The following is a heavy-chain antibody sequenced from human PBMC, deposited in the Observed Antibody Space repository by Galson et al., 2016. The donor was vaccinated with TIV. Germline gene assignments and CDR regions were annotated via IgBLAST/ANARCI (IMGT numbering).Heavy chain of an antibody. Sequence: SVKVSCKASGGPFSSYATTWVRQAPGQGLEWVGRIIPIFRTTNYAQRFQGRVTITADEFTGAAYMELNSLRSDDTAVYFCAKESGYNSGYITDLGQGTLVTVSS. CDR2: IIPIFRTT. J-gene: IGHJ1*01. D-gene: IGHD5-18*01. V-gene: IGHV1-69*13. CDR3: AKESGYNSGYITD. CDR1: GGPFSSYA.